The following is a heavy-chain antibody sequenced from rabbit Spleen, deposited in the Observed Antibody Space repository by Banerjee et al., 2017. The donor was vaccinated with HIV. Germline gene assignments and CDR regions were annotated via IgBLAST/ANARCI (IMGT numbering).Heavy chain of an antibody. D-gene: IGHD1-1*01. Sequence: QEQLEESGGDLVKPGASLTLSCKASGLDFSSSYWICWVRQAPGKGLEWIACIYAGSSGTTYYASWAKGRFTISKTPSTTVTLQVTSLTAADTATYFCTRDDGSGHYIDGYFNLWDQGTLVTVS. CDR1: GLDFSSSYW. CDR2: IYAGSSGTT. CDR3: TRDDGSGHYIDGYFNL. V-gene: IGHV1S45*01. J-gene: IGHJ4*01.